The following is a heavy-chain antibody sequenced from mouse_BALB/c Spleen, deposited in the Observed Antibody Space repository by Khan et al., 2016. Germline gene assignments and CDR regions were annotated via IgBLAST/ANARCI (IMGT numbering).Heavy chain of an antibody. CDR2: IDPANGNT. D-gene: IGHD1-1*01. J-gene: IGHJ2*01. CDR3: ASTGVADFDD. CDR1: GFNIKDTY. V-gene: IGHV14-3*02. Sequence: VQLKQSGAELVKPGASVKLSCTASGFNIKDTYMHWVKQRPEQGLEWIGRIDPANGNTKYDPKFQGKATITADTSSNTAYLQLSSLTSEDTAAYYCASTGVADFDDWGEGTTLTVSS.